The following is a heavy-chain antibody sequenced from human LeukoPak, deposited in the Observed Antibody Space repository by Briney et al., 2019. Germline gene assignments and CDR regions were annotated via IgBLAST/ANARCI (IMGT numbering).Heavy chain of an antibody. D-gene: IGHD5-24*01. J-gene: IGHJ4*02. CDR2: IRYDGGNK. V-gene: IGHV3-30*02. Sequence: GGSLRLSCATSGFTISSYGMHWVRQAPGKGLEWVAFIRYDGGNKYHADSVKGRFTISRDNSKNTLYLQMNSLRAEDTAVYYCAKESVEMATIFFYDYWGQGTLVTVSS. CDR1: GFTISSYG. CDR3: AKESVEMATIFFYDY.